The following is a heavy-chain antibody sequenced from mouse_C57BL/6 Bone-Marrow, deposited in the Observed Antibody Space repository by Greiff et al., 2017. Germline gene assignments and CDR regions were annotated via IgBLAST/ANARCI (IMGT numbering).Heavy chain of an antibody. CDR2: IYPGSGST. Sequence: VQLQQPGAELVKPGASVKMSCKASGYTFTRYWITWVKQRPGQGLEWIGDIYPGSGSTNYNEKFKSKATLTLDTSSSTANMQLSSLNSEDYSVDYCARPYYSNYWYFDVWGTGTTVTVSS. CDR1: GYTFTRYW. J-gene: IGHJ1*03. CDR3: ARPYYSNYWYFDV. V-gene: IGHV1-55*01. D-gene: IGHD2-5*01.